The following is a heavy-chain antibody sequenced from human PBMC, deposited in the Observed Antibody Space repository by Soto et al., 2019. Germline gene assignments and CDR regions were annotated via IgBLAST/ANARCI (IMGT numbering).Heavy chain of an antibody. Sequence: GGSLRLSCAASGFTFSSYWMHWVRQAPGKGLVWVSRINSDGSSTSYADSVKGRFTISRDNAKSTLYLQMNSLRAEDTSVYYCARDLVSGIPLNAFDIWGQGTMVTVSS. J-gene: IGHJ3*02. D-gene: IGHD2-21*01. V-gene: IGHV3-74*01. CDR1: GFTFSSYW. CDR3: ARDLVSGIPLNAFDI. CDR2: INSDGSST.